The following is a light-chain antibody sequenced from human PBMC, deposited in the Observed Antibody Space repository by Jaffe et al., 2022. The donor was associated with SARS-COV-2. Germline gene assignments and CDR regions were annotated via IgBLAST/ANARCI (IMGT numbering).Light chain of an antibody. J-gene: IGKJ4*01. Sequence: DIEMTQSPSSLSASVGDRVTITCRASQMIGRYLNWYQQKLGEAPKVLVYAASTLQSGVPSRFSGSASGTDFTLTISSLQPEDFGVYYCQQSYSTPLTFGGGTKVEIK. CDR3: QQSYSTPLT. CDR1: QMIGRY. CDR2: AAS. V-gene: IGKV1-39*01.